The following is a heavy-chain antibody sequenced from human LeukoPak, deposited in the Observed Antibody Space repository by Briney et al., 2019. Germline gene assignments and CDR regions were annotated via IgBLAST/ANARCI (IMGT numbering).Heavy chain of an antibody. V-gene: IGHV3-11*05. J-gene: IGHJ5*02. CDR3: ARGGGYCTSTSCLRPWFDP. CDR2: ISGSGSYT. CDR1: GFTFSDDY. Sequence: GGSLGLSCAASGFTFSDDYMSWIRQAPGKGLEWVSYISGSGSYTNYADSVKGRFTISRDNAKNALNLQMNSLRAEDTAVYYCARGGGYCTSTSCLRPWFDPWGQGTLVTVSS. D-gene: IGHD2-2*01.